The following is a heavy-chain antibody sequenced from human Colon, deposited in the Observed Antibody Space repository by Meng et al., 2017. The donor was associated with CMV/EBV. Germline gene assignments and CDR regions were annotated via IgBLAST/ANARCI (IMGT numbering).Heavy chain of an antibody. J-gene: IGHJ4*02. CDR1: GFTFSTYG. Sequence: GESLKISCAASGFTFSTYGMHWVRQAPGKGLECVALIYSDGSKMYYTDSVKGRFTVSRDNSKNTLYLQMNSLRAEDTAVYYCARSGPYDVVTGFYPETYFDYWGQGTLVTVSS. D-gene: IGHD3-9*01. V-gene: IGHV3-33*01. CDR2: IYSDGSKM. CDR3: ARSGPYDVVTGFYPETYFDY.